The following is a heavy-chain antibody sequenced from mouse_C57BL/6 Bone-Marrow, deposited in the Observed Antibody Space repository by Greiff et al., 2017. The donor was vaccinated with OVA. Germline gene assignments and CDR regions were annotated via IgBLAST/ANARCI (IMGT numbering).Heavy chain of an antibody. V-gene: IGHV5-6*01. CDR2: ISSGGSYT. CDR3: ARLMYYGSSYAMDY. CDR1: GFTFSSYG. J-gene: IGHJ4*01. Sequence: EVKLMESGGDLVKPGGSLKLSCAASGFTFSSYGMSWVRQTPDKRLEWVATISSGGSYTYYPDSVKGRFTISRDNAKNTLYLQMSSLKSEDTAMYYCARLMYYGSSYAMDYWGQGTSVTVSS. D-gene: IGHD1-1*01.